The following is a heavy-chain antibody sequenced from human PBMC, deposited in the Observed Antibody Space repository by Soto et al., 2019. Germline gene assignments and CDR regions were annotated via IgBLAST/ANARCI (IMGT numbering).Heavy chain of an antibody. CDR3: ARGDSSSSGDNWFDP. CDR1: GGTFSSYS. V-gene: IGHV1-69*13. D-gene: IGHD6-6*01. CDR2: IIPIFGTA. Sequence: SVKVSCKASGGTFSSYSISWVRQAPGQGLEWMGGIIPIFGTANYAQKFQGRVTITADESTSTAYMELSSLRSEDTAVYYCARGDSSSSGDNWFDPWGQGTLVTVSS. J-gene: IGHJ5*02.